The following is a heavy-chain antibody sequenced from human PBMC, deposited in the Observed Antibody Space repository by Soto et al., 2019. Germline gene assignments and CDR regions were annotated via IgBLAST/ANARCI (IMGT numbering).Heavy chain of an antibody. J-gene: IGHJ5*02. CDR2: IHFSGST. CDR1: GGSISSYY. Sequence: SETLSLTCTVSGGSISSYYWSWIRQAPGKGLEWIGYIHFSGSTKYNPSLNSRVTTSIDTSNNQFSLKLSSVTAADTAVYYCARVKYYGSGSYYNLNWFDPWGQGTLVTVSS. D-gene: IGHD3-10*01. V-gene: IGHV4-59*12. CDR3: ARVKYYGSGSYYNLNWFDP.